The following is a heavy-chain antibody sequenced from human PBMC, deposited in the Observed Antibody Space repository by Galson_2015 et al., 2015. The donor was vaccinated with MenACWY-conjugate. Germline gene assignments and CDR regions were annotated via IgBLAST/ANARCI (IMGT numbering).Heavy chain of an antibody. CDR3: ARRRPLDIWGGFDI. D-gene: IGHD3-3*01. V-gene: IGHV4-39*01. CDR1: GDSISRNDFY. Sequence: ETLSLTCTVSGDSISRNDFYCGWFRQPPGKGLEWIGNIHYSGGTYHNPSLKSRITASDDTSKNQFSLNLATVTAADTALYYCARRRPLDIWGGFDIWGQGTLVTVSS. J-gene: IGHJ3*02. CDR2: IHYSGGT.